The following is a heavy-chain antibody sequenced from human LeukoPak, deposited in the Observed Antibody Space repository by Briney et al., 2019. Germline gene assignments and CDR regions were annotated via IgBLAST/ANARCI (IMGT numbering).Heavy chain of an antibody. D-gene: IGHD3-16*01. CDR3: ARSMITFGGILYY. CDR1: GDSISNFY. J-gene: IGHJ4*02. Sequence: PSETLSLTCTVSGDSISNFYWSWVRQGPGKGLEWVPGINWNGGRTGYADSVKGRFTISRDNAKNSLYLQLSSLRAEDTAVYYCARSMITFGGILYYWGQGTLVTVSS. CDR2: INWNGGRT. V-gene: IGHV3-20*04.